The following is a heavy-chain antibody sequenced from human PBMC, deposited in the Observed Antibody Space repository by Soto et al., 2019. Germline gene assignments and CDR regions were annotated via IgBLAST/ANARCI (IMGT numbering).Heavy chain of an antibody. CDR2: INPNSGGT. CDR3: ARDSSRVGGGLVVPAAIYWFDP. Sequence: GASVKVSCKASGYTFTGYYMHWVRQAPGQGLEWMGWINPNSGGTNYAQKVQGRVTMTRDTSISTAYMELSRLRSDDTAVYYCARDSSRVGGGLVVPAAIYWFDPWGQGTLVTVSS. D-gene: IGHD2-2*01. J-gene: IGHJ5*02. CDR1: GYTFTGYY. V-gene: IGHV1-2*02.